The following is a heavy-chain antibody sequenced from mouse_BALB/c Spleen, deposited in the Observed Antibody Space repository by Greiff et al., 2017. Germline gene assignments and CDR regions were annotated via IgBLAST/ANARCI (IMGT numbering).Heavy chain of an antibody. CDR3: ARGAYYYGSLYAMDY. Sequence: VQLKESGPSLVKPSQTLSLTCSVTGDSITSGYWNWIRKFPGNKLEYMGYISYSGSTYYNPSLKSRISITRDTSKNQYYLQLNSVTTEDTATYYCARGAYYYGSLYAMDYWGQGTSVTVSS. CDR1: GDSITSGY. CDR2: ISYSGST. D-gene: IGHD1-1*01. J-gene: IGHJ4*01. V-gene: IGHV3-8*02.